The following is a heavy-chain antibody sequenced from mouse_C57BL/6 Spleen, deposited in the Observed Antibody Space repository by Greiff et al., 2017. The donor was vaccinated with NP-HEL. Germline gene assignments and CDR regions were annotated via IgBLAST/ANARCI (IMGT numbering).Heavy chain of an antibody. CDR2: ISDGGSYT. CDR3: AREGFYSNPRWYFDV. Sequence: EVMLVESGGGLVKPGGSLKLSCAASGFTFSSYAMSWVRQTPEKRLEWVATISDGGSYTYYPDNVKGRFTISRDNAKNNLYLQMSHLKSEDTAMYYCAREGFYSNPRWYFDVWGTGTTVTVSS. V-gene: IGHV5-4*01. CDR1: GFTFSSYA. J-gene: IGHJ1*03. D-gene: IGHD2-5*01.